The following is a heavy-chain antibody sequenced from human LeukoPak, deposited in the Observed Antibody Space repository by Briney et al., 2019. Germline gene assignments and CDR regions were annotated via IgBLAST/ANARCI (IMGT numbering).Heavy chain of an antibody. D-gene: IGHD1-1*01. CDR3: AKDLERAVDASYFDY. CDR2: ISYDGSNK. V-gene: IGHV3-30-3*01. Sequence: GGSLRLSCAASGFTFSSYAMHWVRQAPGKGLEWVAVISYDGSNKYYADSVKGRFTISRDNSKNTLYLQMNSLRAEDTAVYYCAKDLERAVDASYFDYWGQGTLVTVSS. J-gene: IGHJ4*02. CDR1: GFTFSSYA.